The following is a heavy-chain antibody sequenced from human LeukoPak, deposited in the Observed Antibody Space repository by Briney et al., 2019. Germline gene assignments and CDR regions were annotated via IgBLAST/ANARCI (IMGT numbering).Heavy chain of an antibody. D-gene: IGHD1-26*01. CDR1: GFTFSSYA. V-gene: IGHV3-23*01. CDR3: AKDSQGIRKWEPSPFDY. CDR2: ISGSGGST. Sequence: TGGSLRLSCAASGFTFSSYAMSWVRQAPGKGLEWVSAISGSGGSTYYADSVKGRFTISRDNSKNTLYLQMNSLRAEDTAVYYCAKDSQGIRKWEPSPFDYWGQGTLVTVSS. J-gene: IGHJ4*02.